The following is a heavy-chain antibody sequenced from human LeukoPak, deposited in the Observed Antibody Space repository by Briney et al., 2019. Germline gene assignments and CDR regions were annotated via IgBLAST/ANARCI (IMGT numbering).Heavy chain of an antibody. J-gene: IGHJ4*02. CDR1: SYSISSGYY. D-gene: IGHD1-26*01. CDR3: ARAYVGADYGFFDY. Sequence: KPSETLSLTCSVSSYSISSGYYWGWIRQPPGKGLEWIGSIYHSGSTYYNPSLKSRVTISVDTSKNQFSLKLSSVTAADTAVYYCARAYVGADYGFFDYWGQGTLVTVFS. CDR2: IYHSGST. V-gene: IGHV4-38-2*02.